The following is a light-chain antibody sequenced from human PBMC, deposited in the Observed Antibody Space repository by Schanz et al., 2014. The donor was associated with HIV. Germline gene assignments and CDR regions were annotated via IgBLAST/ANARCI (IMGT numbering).Light chain of an antibody. CDR1: RSNIGRNS. CDR2: NTY. J-gene: IGLJ3*02. CDR3: ATWDDSLDGWV. Sequence: QSVLTQPPSASGTPGQRVTISCSGSRSNIGRNSVNWYQQLPGTAPKLLIYNTYHRPSGVPDRFSGSQSGTSASLAISGLQSEDESDFFCATWDDSLDGWVFGGGTKLTVL. V-gene: IGLV1-44*01.